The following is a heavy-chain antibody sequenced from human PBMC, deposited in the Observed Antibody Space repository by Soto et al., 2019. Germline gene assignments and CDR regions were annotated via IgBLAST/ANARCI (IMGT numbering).Heavy chain of an antibody. CDR2: ISGSGGST. D-gene: IGHD2-8*01. CDR1: GFTFSSYA. Sequence: GGSLRLSCAASGFTFSSYAMIWVRQAPGKGLEWVSAISGSGGSTYYADSVKGRFTISRDNSKNTLYLQMNSPRAEDTAVYYCAKDQDIVPFDYWCQGPLVTVSS. V-gene: IGHV3-23*01. J-gene: IGHJ4*02. CDR3: AKDQDIVPFDY.